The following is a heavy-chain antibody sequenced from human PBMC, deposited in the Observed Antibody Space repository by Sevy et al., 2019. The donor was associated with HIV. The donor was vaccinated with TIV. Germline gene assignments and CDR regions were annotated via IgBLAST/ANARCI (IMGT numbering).Heavy chain of an antibody. Sequence: ASVKVSCKSTGYIFSDYNMHWVRQAPGQGLEWMALINPKSGDTIYAQRFRGRVSMTRDTSMSTAYMELSGLTSDETAVYYCVRESRTAPKTLLSFDIWGQRTMVTVSS. CDR2: INPKSGDT. D-gene: IGHD5-18*01. J-gene: IGHJ3*02. CDR1: GYIFSDYN. V-gene: IGHV1-2*06. CDR3: VRESRTAPKTLLSFDI.